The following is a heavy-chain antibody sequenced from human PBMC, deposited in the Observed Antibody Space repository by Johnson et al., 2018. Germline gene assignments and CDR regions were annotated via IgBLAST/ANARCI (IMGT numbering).Heavy chain of an antibody. J-gene: IGHJ4*02. CDR1: GFTFSSCA. D-gene: IGHD6-13*01. CDR2: ISGSGASR. Sequence: VQLVQSGGGLVQPGESLRLSCAASGFTFSSCAMSWVRQAPGKGLVWVSAISGSGASRDYADSVKGRFTVSRDNSKNTLFLQMNSLRVEDTAVYYCARSQLVNGAFDYWGQGTLVTVSS. V-gene: IGHV3-23*04. CDR3: ARSQLVNGAFDY.